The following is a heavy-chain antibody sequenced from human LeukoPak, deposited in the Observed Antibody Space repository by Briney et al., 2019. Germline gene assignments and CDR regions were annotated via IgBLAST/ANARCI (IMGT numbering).Heavy chain of an antibody. CDR3: AKSSYGSGNNWFDP. Sequence: AGSLRLSCAASGFTFSSYAMSWVRQAPGKGLEWVSAISGSGGSTYYADSVKGRFTISRDNSKKTLYLQMNSLRAEDTAVYYCAKSSYGSGNNWFDPWGQGTLVSVCS. D-gene: IGHD3-10*01. CDR2: ISGSGGST. V-gene: IGHV3-23*01. J-gene: IGHJ5*02. CDR1: GFTFSSYA.